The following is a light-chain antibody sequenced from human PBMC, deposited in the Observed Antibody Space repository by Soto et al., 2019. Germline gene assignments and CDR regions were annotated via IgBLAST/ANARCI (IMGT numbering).Light chain of an antibody. CDR2: AAS. CDR1: QSIRSY. Sequence: DIQMTQSPSSLSASVGDRVPITCRASQSIRSYLNWYQQKPGKAPKLLIYAASSLQSGVPSRFSGSGSGTDFTLNISSLQPEDFATYYCQQSYSTLPLTFGGGTKVEIK. V-gene: IGKV1-39*01. CDR3: QQSYSTLPLT. J-gene: IGKJ4*01.